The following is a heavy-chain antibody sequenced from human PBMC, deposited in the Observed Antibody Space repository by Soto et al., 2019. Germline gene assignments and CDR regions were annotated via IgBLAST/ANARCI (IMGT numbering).Heavy chain of an antibody. CDR3: AKDRRAGGNSAFYFDF. J-gene: IGHJ4*02. D-gene: IGHD3-16*01. V-gene: IGHV3-23*01. Sequence: PGGSLRLSCAASGFKFSNYAMSWVRQAPGKGLEWVSLISATGDGTYYADSVKGRFTTSRDNSHNTLYLQVHSLTAEDTAVYYCAKDRRAGGNSAFYFDFWGQGAHVTVSS. CDR2: ISATGDGT. CDR1: GFKFSNYA.